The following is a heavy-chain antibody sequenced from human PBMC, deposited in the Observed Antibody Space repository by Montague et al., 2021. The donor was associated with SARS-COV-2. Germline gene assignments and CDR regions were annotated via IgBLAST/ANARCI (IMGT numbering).Heavy chain of an antibody. V-gene: IGHV2-70*11. J-gene: IGHJ3*02. CDR3: ARTLTTKVAFDI. CDR2: IDWDDDK. CDR1: GFSLTTSGVG. D-gene: IGHD3-22*01. Sequence: PALVKPTQTLTLTCTFSGFSLTTSGVGVGWIRQPPGKALKWLARIDWDDDKYYSTSLKTRLTISKDTSKNQVVLTMTNMDPVDTATYYCARTLTTKVAFDIWGQGTMVTVSS.